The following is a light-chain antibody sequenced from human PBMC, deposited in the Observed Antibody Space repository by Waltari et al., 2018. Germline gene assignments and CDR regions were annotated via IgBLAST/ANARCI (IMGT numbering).Light chain of an antibody. V-gene: IGLV1-44*01. CDR3: ATWDANLNGVV. CDR1: SSNTACNS. J-gene: IGLJ2*01. CDR2: NYR. Sequence: QSVLTQPPSVSGTPGQRVTISCSGSSSNTACNSVNWYQQVPGKAPKLLIYNYRQRPSGVSDRFSGTKSDSSASLAISGLRSEDEAHYYCATWDANLNGVVFGGGTKLTVL.